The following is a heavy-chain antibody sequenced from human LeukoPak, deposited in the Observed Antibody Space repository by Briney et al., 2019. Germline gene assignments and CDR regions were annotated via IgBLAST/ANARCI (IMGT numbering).Heavy chain of an antibody. Sequence: SETLSLTCTVSGGSISSYYWSWIRQPPGRGLEWIGYIYTSGSTNYNPSLKSRVTISVDTSKNQFSLKLSSVTAADTAVYYCARRQQLGPGFDYWGQGTLVTVSS. CDR3: ARRQQLGPGFDY. J-gene: IGHJ4*02. V-gene: IGHV4-4*09. CDR2: IYTSGST. D-gene: IGHD6-13*01. CDR1: GGSISSYY.